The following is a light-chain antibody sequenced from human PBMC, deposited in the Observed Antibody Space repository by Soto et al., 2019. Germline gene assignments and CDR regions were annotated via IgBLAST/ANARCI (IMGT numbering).Light chain of an antibody. CDR1: STYVGVYYY. CDR3: CSYARSSTWM. J-gene: IGLJ3*02. CDR2: EVS. V-gene: IGLV2-23*02. Sequence: QSALTQPASVSGSPGQSITISCTGTSTYVGVYYYLSWFQQHPGKAPKLMIYEVSKRPSGISNRFSGSKSGNTASLTISGLQAEDEADYYCCSYARSSTWMFGGGTKLTVL.